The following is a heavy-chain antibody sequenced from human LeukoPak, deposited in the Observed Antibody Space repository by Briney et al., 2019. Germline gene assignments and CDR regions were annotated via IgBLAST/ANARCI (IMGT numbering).Heavy chain of an antibody. CDR3: AGLNVDPPREGYDY. D-gene: IGHD5-24*01. J-gene: IGHJ4*02. V-gene: IGHV3-53*01. CDR1: GFTVSSNY. CDR2: IYSGGST. Sequence: GGSLRLSCAASGFTVSSNYMSWVRQAPGKGLEWVSVIYSGGSTYCADSVKGRFTISRDNSKNTLYLQMNSLRAEDTAVYYCAGLNVDPPREGYDYWGQGTLVTVSS.